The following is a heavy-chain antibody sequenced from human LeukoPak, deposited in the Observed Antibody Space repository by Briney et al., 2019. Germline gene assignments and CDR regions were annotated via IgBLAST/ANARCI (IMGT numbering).Heavy chain of an antibody. V-gene: IGHV4-34*01. CDR2: INHRGST. D-gene: IGHD2-2*01. J-gene: IGHJ2*01. CDR1: GGSLTNYY. CDR3: ARQGSTSLDWYFDL. Sequence: SETLSLTCAVYGGSLTNYYWSWIRQPPGKGLEWIGKINHRGSTYYNPSLKSRVTISVDTSKNQFSLKLSSVTAADTAVYYCARQGSTSLDWYFDLWGRGTLVTISS.